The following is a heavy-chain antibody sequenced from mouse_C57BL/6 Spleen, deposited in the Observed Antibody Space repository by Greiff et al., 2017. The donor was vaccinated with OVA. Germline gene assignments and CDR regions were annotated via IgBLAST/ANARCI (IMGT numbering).Heavy chain of an antibody. CDR3: TRGVAHWYFDV. CDR2: IDPETGGT. CDR1: GYTFTDYE. D-gene: IGHD1-1*02. V-gene: IGHV1-15*01. Sequence: VQLQQSGAELVRPGASVTLSCKASGYTFTDYEMHWVKQTPVHGLEWIGAIDPETGGTAYNQKFKGKAILTADNSSSTAYMELRSLTSEDSAVYYCTRGVAHWYFDVWGTGTTVTVSS. J-gene: IGHJ1*03.